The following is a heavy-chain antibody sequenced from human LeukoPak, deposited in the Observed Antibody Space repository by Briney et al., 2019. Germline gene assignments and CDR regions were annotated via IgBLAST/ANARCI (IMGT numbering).Heavy chain of an antibody. CDR1: GGPITSGGSY. D-gene: IGHD2-21*02. CDR2: IYYSGST. Sequence: PSETLSLTCTVSGGPITSGGSYWSWIRQHPGKGLEWIGYIYYSGSTYYNPSLQSRVSISVDTSKKQFSLRLTSVTAADTAVYYCAREMDCGADCYSHDYWGQGTLVTVSS. J-gene: IGHJ4*02. V-gene: IGHV4-31*03. CDR3: AREMDCGADCYSHDY.